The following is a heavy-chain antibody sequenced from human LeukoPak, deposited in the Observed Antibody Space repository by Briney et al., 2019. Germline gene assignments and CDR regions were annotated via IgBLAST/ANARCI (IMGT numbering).Heavy chain of an antibody. J-gene: IGHJ5*02. CDR2: IYYSGST. Sequence: PSETLSLTCTVSGGSFSSGGYYWRWIRQHPGRGLEWIGYIYYSGSTYYNPSLKSRVTISVDTSKNQFSLKLSSVTAADTAVYYCAREWLLFRGFDPWGPATLVTVSS. CDR1: GGSFSSGGYY. CDR3: AREWLLFRGFDP. V-gene: IGHV4-31*03. D-gene: IGHD3-3*01.